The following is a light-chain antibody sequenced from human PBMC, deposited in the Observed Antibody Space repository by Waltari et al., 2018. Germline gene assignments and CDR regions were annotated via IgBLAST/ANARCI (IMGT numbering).Light chain of an antibody. Sequence: IVMTQSPATLSVSPGETVSLSCRAGQSVSPKLAWYQPKPGQAPRLLIYGTFVRATGIPGRFSGSESGTEFTLTISSLQSEDFALYYCQQYHDSPRTFGGGTKVEI. J-gene: IGKJ4*01. CDR2: GTF. V-gene: IGKV3-15*01. CDR3: QQYHDSPRT. CDR1: QSVSPK.